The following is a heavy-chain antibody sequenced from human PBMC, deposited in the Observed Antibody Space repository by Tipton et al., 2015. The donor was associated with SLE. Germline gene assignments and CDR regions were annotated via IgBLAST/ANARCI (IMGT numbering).Heavy chain of an antibody. CDR1: GFTFSSYW. D-gene: IGHD6-19*01. CDR2: FNSDGSST. V-gene: IGHV3-74*01. Sequence: SLRLSCAASGFTFSSYWMHWVRQAPGKGLVWVSRFNSDGSSTSYADSVKGRFTISRDNAKNTLYLQMNSLRAEDTAVYYCAKPIGYSSGWYFDYWGQGTLVTVSS. J-gene: IGHJ4*02. CDR3: AKPIGYSSGWYFDY.